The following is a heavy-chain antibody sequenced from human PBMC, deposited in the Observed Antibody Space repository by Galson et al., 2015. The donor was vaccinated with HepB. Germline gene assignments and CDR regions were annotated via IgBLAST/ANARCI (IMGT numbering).Heavy chain of an antibody. J-gene: IGHJ3*02. CDR1: GVTFSSYT. CDR3: ASHEEYDGAGTDAFDI. Sequence: SLKLSCAASGVTFSSYTISWVRQAPGQGLEWMGRIIPILGIANSAQKLQGRVTITADKSKSTDYMELSSLSSEDTAVYYCASHEEYDGAGTDAFDIWGQGTMVTVSS. V-gene: IGHV1-69*02. CDR2: IIPILGIA. D-gene: IGHD3-10*01.